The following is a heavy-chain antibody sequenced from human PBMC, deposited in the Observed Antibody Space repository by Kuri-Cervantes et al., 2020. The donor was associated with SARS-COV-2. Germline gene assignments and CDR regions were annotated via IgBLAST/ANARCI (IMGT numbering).Heavy chain of an antibody. CDR2: IYYSGST. CDR1: GGSVSSGSYY. CDR3: ARRGAGSSSAAFDI. D-gene: IGHD6-6*01. J-gene: IGHJ3*02. V-gene: IGHV4-39*01. Sequence: ESLKISCTVSGGSVSSGSYYWSWIRQPPGKGLEWIGSIYYSGSTYYNPSLKSRVTISVDTSKNQFSLKLSSVTAADTAVYYCARRGAGSSSAAFDIWGQGTMVTVSS.